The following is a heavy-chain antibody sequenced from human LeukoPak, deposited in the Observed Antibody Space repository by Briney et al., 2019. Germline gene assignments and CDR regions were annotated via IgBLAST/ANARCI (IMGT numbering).Heavy chain of an antibody. CDR1: GGSISSSSYY. CDR2: IYYSGST. J-gene: IGHJ5*02. Sequence: PSETPSLTCTVSGGSISSSSYYWGWIRQPPGKGLEWIGSIYYSGSTYYNPSLKSRVTISVDTSKNQFSLKLSSVTAADTAVYYCARQFRSVTAPFDPWGQGTLVTVSS. CDR3: ARQFRSVTAPFDP. D-gene: IGHD4-17*01. V-gene: IGHV4-39*01.